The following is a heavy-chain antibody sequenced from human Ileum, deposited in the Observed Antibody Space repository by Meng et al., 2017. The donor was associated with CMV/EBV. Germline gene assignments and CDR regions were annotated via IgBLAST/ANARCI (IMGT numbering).Heavy chain of an antibody. CDR1: GDTFTSYD. CDR2: MNPNSGNT. Sequence: ASSKVSCKASGDTFTSYDINWLRRATGQGLEWMGWMNPNSGNTGYAQKFQGRVTMTRNTFISTAYMELSSLRSEETAVYYCSRGKNPSSGYYEKTKADYWGQGTLVTVSS. V-gene: IGHV1-8*01. J-gene: IGHJ4*02. CDR3: SRGKNPSSGYYEKTKADY. D-gene: IGHD3-22*01.